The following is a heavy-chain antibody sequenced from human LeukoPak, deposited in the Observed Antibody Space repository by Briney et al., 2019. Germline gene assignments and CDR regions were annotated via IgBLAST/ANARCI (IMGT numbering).Heavy chain of an antibody. CDR2: IHNSGSTI. Sequence: GGSLRLSCAASGFTFSTYEMNWVRQAPGKGLEWVSYIHNSGSTIYYADSVKGRFTISSDNVKNSLYLQMNNLRADDTAVYYCARDDYDSSTPYYFDYWGQGTLVTVSS. V-gene: IGHV3-48*03. D-gene: IGHD3-22*01. CDR1: GFTFSTYE. CDR3: ARDDYDSSTPYYFDY. J-gene: IGHJ4*02.